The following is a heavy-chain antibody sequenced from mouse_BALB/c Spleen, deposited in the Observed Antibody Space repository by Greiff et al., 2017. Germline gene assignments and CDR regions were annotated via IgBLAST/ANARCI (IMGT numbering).Heavy chain of an antibody. CDR3: ARHDYRNAMDY. D-gene: IGHD2-4*01. J-gene: IGHJ4*01. CDR2: IWRDGST. Sequence: VMLVESGPDLVAPSQSLSITCTVSGFSLTSYGVHWVRQPPGKGLEWLVVIWRDGSTTYNSALKSRLSTSKDNAKSQVFLKMNSLQTDDTAVYYCARHDYRNAMDYWGQGTSVTVSS. CDR1: GFSLTSYG. V-gene: IGHV2-6-2*01.